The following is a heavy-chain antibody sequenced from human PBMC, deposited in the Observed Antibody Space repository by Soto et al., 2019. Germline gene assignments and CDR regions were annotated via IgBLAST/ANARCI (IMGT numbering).Heavy chain of an antibody. CDR2: IFYSGSA. CDR3: ARMKRGYTYGSMLDF. Sequence: QVHLQESGPGLVKPSETLSLNCIVSGGPISDFYWSWIRQPPGKGLEWIGYIFYSGSANYNPSLKSRVTISVDTSKNHFSLKLRSVTATDTAVYYCARMKRGYTYGSMLDFWGQGTQVTVSS. D-gene: IGHD5-18*01. J-gene: IGHJ4*02. CDR1: GGPISDFY. V-gene: IGHV4-59*01.